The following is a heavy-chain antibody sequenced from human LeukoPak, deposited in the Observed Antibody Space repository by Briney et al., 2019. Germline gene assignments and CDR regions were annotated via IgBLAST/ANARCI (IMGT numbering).Heavy chain of an antibody. D-gene: IGHD4-11*01. CDR3: ARDRHDYTHYFDY. J-gene: IGHJ4*02. CDR2: IKQDGSEK. CDR1: GFTFSNYW. V-gene: IGHV3-7*01. Sequence: GGSLRLSCAASGFTFSNYWMSWVRQAPGKGLEWVANIKQDGSEKYYVDSVKGRFTISRDNAKNSLYLQMNSLRAEDTAVYYCARDRHDYTHYFDYWGQGTLVTVSS.